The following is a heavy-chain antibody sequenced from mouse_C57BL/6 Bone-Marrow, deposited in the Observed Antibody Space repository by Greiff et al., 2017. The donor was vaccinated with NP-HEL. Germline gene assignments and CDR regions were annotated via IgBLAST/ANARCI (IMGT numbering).Heavy chain of an antibody. CDR2: INPGSGGT. D-gene: IGHD2-5*01. CDR1: GYAFTNYL. Sequence: QVQLQQSGAELVRPGTSVKVSCKASGYAFTNYLIEWVKQRPGQGLEWIGVINPGSGGTNYNEKFKGKATLTADKSSSTAYMQLSSLTSEDSAVYSCARSGYYSNYGFAYWGQGTLVTVSA. J-gene: IGHJ3*01. CDR3: ARSGYYSNYGFAY. V-gene: IGHV1-54*01.